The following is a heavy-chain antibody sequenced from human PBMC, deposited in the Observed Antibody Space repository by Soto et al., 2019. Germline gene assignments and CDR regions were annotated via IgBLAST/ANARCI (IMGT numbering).Heavy chain of an antibody. CDR1: DVSITNYY. D-gene: IGHD5-18*01. Sequence: LSLTCTVSDVSITNYYWSWIRQPPGRGLEWLGYVYYTGSTSYNPSLKSRVAMSVDTSKKQISLKLTSVTAADTAVYYCAREDTRWFDTWGQGTLVTVSS. CDR3: AREDTRWFDT. CDR2: VYYTGST. J-gene: IGHJ5*02. V-gene: IGHV4-59*01.